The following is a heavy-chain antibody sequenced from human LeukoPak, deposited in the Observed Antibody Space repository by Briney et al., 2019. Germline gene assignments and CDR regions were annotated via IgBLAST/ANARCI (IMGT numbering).Heavy chain of an antibody. D-gene: IGHD2-15*01. CDR3: ARADIIVVAGATPVGSAFEY. CDR1: GYTFISYG. J-gene: IGHJ4*02. Sequence: ASVKVSCKTSGYTFISYGISWLRQAPGQGIEWMGWISANKGDTEYAQKFQGRLTVTRDTSTSTAYMELKRLKSDDTAVYNCARADIIVVAGATPVGSAFEYWGQGTLITVS. CDR2: ISANKGDT. V-gene: IGHV1-18*01.